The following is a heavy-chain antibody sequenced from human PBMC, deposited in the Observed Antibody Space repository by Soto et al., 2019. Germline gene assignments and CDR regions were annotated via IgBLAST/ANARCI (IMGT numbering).Heavy chain of an antibody. CDR1: GFTLSNAW. Sequence: EVQLVESGGGLVKPGGSLRVSCAASGFTLSNAWMSWVRQARGKGLEWVGRIKGKPDGGTADYAAPVKGRFTISRDDSKNTLYLQINSLKTEDTAVYYCTTENRLRYFDWLLWHYWGQGTLVTVSS. V-gene: IGHV3-15*01. CDR3: TTENRLRYFDWLLWHY. CDR2: IKGKPDGGTA. D-gene: IGHD3-9*01. J-gene: IGHJ4*02.